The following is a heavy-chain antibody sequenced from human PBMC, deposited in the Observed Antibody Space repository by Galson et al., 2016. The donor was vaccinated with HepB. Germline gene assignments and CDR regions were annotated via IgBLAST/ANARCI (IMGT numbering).Heavy chain of an antibody. V-gene: IGHV3-23*01. CDR2: ISDSAGST. Sequence: SLRLSCAASGFIFSDYAMSWVRQAPGKGLEWVPGISDSAGSTYFADSVKGRFTISRDNSKNTLYLQMNSLRVEDTAVYYCAKGTTLRLHFGYFDHWGQGTLVTVSS. CDR1: GFIFSDYA. J-gene: IGHJ4*02. D-gene: IGHD1/OR15-1a*01. CDR3: AKGTTLRLHFGYFDH.